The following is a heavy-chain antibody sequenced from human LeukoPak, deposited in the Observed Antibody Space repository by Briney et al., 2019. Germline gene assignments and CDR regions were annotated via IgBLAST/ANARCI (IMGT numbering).Heavy chain of an antibody. CDR3: ARSHNDVWSGYFRD. D-gene: IGHD3-3*01. J-gene: IGHJ4*02. V-gene: IGHV3-20*03. CDR2: INWNGGST. CDR1: GFTFDDNG. Sequence: GGSLRLSSAASGFTFDDNGMSWVRQAPGKGLEWVSGINWNGGSTGYADSVKGRFTNSRDNAKNSLYLQMNSLRAEDTALYYCARSHNDVWSGYFRDWGQGTLVTVSS.